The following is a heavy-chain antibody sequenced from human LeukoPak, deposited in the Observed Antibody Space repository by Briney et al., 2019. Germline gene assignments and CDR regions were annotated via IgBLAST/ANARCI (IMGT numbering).Heavy chain of an antibody. Sequence: GGSLRLSCAASGFTFSSYGMHWVRQAPGKGLGWVAVISYDGSNKYYADSVKGRFTISRDKSKNTLYLQMNSLRAEDTAVYYCAKDPADGTTGTPDYYYYYYMDVWGKGTTVTVSS. J-gene: IGHJ6*03. CDR2: ISYDGSNK. CDR3: AKDPADGTTGTPDYYYYYYMDV. D-gene: IGHD1-1*01. CDR1: GFTFSSYG. V-gene: IGHV3-30*18.